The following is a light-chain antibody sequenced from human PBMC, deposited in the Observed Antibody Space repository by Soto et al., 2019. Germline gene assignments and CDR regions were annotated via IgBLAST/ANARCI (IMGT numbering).Light chain of an antibody. CDR1: QTVNSY. CDR2: DAS. J-gene: IGKJ2*01. V-gene: IGKV3-11*01. Sequence: EIVLTQSPATLSLSPGERATLSCRASQTVNSYLAWYQQKPGQAPRLLIFDASNRATGIPARFSGSGSGTDFTLTISSLEPEDFAFYYCQRRSNWPRTFGQGTKLQIK. CDR3: QRRSNWPRT.